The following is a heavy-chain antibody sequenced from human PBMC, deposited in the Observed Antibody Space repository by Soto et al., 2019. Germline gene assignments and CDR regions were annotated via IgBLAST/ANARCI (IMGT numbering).Heavy chain of an antibody. CDR3: ASGDYGGNPFL. D-gene: IGHD4-17*01. CDR2: IIPIFGTA. Sequence: RASVKVSCKASGGTFSSYAISWVRQAPGQGLEWMGGIIPIFGTANYAQKFQGRVTITADKSTSTAYMELSSLRSEDTAVYYCASGDYGGNPFLWGQGTLVTVSS. CDR1: GGTFSSYA. J-gene: IGHJ4*02. V-gene: IGHV1-69*06.